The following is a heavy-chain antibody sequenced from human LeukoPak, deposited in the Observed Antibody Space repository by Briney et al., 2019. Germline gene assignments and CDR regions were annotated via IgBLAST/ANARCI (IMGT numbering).Heavy chain of an antibody. V-gene: IGHV1-18*01. Sequence: ASVKVSCKASGYTFISSGISWVRQAPGQGLEWMGWISGYNGDTNYAQKFQGRVAMTTDSSTSTAYMELRSLRSDDTAVYYCAREEGGKYYYMDVWGKGTTVTVSS. CDR1: GYTFISSG. CDR2: ISGYNGDT. CDR3: AREEGGKYYYMDV. J-gene: IGHJ6*03. D-gene: IGHD3-16*01.